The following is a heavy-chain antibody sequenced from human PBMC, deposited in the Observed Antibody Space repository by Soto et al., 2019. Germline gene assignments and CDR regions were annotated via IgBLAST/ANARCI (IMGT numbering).Heavy chain of an antibody. CDR2: IYYSGST. Sequence: SETLSLTCTVSGGSISSGGYYWSWIRQHPGKGLEWIGYIYYSGSTYYNPSLKSRVTISVDTSKNQFSLKLSSVTAADTAVYYCARGKQLLNYFAYWGQGTLVPVSS. V-gene: IGHV4-31*03. CDR3: ARGKQLLNYFAY. J-gene: IGHJ4*02. D-gene: IGHD6-13*01. CDR1: GGSISSGGYY.